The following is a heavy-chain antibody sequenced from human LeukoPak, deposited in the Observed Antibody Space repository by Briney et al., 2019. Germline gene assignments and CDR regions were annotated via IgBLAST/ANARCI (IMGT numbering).Heavy chain of an antibody. Sequence: ASVKVSCKASGYTFTSYYMHWVRQAPGQGLEWMGIINPSGGSTNYAQKLQGRVTMTTDTSTSTAYMELRSLRSDDTAVYYCARPARAHYYDSSGYYYLDYWGQGTLVTVSS. D-gene: IGHD3-22*01. V-gene: IGHV1-46*01. J-gene: IGHJ4*02. CDR2: INPSGGST. CDR1: GYTFTSYY. CDR3: ARPARAHYYDSSGYYYLDY.